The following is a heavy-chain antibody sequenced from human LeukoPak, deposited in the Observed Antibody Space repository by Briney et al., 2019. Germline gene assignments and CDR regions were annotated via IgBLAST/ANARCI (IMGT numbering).Heavy chain of an antibody. V-gene: IGHV3-23*01. Sequence: GGSLILSCAAHGSTFSISALSWVRQAPRKGLASVSYLSGSGTSTFYVDSVKGHFTLSRVNSQTTLHLQMNTLRAEDTAVYYCAKNNDFDYWGQGSLVTVSS. D-gene: IGHD1-1*01. CDR2: LSGSGTST. CDR3: AKNNDFDY. J-gene: IGHJ4*02. CDR1: GSTFSISA.